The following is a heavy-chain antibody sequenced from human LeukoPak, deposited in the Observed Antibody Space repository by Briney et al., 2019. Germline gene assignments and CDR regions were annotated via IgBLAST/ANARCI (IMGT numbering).Heavy chain of an antibody. CDR1: GFTFSSYS. V-gene: IGHV3-21*01. D-gene: IGHD4/OR15-4a*01. J-gene: IGHJ4*02. Sequence: GGSLRLSCAASGFTFSSYSMNWVRQAPGKGLEWVLSISSSSSYIYYADSVKGRFTISRDNAKNSLYLQMNSLRAEDTAVYYCARDPVMTMVAPDYWGQGTLVTVSS. CDR2: ISSSSSYI. CDR3: ARDPVMTMVAPDY.